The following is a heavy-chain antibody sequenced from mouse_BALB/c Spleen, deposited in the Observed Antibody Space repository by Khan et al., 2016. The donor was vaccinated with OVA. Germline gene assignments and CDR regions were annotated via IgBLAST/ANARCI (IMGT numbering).Heavy chain of an antibody. J-gene: IGHJ2*01. CDR1: GFNIKDYY. CDR3: NAGYFDY. Sequence: VQLKQSGAELVRPGASVKLSCTASGFNIKDYYMHWVKQSPEQGLEWIGWIDPDNGDTEYAPNFQGKATMTADTSSNTAYLQLSSLTSEDTAVYYCNAGYFDYWGQGTTLTVSS. V-gene: IGHV14-4*02. CDR2: IDPDNGDT.